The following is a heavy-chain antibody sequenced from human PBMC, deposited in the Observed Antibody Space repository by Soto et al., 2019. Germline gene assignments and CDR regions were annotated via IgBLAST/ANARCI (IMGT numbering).Heavy chain of an antibody. CDR1: GYTFTGYY. CDR3: ARGSGWSGDAFDI. J-gene: IGHJ3*02. V-gene: IGHV1-2*02. CDR2: INPNSGGT. D-gene: IGHD6-19*01. Sequence: GASVKVSRKASGYTFTGYYMHWVRQAPGQGLEWMGWINPNSGGTNYAQKFQGRVTMTRDTSISTAYMELSRLRSDDTAVYYCARGSGWSGDAFDIWGQGTMVTVSS.